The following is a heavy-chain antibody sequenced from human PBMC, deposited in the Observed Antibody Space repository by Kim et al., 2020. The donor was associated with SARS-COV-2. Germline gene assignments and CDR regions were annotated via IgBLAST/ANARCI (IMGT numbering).Heavy chain of an antibody. D-gene: IGHD5-12*01. V-gene: IGHV1-46*01. CDR3: ARDGGDGGYGYFDY. Sequence: AQKFQGRVTMTRDTSTSTVYMELGSLRSEDTAVYYCARDGGDGGYGYFDYWGQGTLVTVSS. J-gene: IGHJ4*02.